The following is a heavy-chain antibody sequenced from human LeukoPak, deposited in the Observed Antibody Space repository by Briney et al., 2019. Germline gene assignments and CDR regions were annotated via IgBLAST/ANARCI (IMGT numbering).Heavy chain of an antibody. D-gene: IGHD6-19*01. CDR3: AKLSHSSGDDY. CDR2: ISYDGSNK. J-gene: IGHJ4*02. V-gene: IGHV3-30*18. CDR1: GFTFSRTG. Sequence: GRSLRLSCAASGFTFSRTGMHWVRQAPGKGLEWVAEISYDGSNKFYVDSVKGRFTTSRDNSKSTLFLQMNSLRADDTAVYYCAKLSHSSGDDYWGQGTLVTVSS.